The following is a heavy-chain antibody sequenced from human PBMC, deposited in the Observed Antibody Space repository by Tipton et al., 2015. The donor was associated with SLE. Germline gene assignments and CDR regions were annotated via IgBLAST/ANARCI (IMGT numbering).Heavy chain of an antibody. CDR2: IYYSGST. J-gene: IGHJ4*02. D-gene: IGHD3-10*01. CDR3: ARETPVYYYGSGSLH. CDR1: GGSISSHY. Sequence: LRLSCTVSGGSISSHYWSWIRQPPGKGLEWIGYIYYSGSTYYNPSLKSRVTISVDTSKNQFSLKLSPVTAADTAVYYCARETPVYYYGSGSLHWGQGTLVTVSS. V-gene: IGHV4-59*11.